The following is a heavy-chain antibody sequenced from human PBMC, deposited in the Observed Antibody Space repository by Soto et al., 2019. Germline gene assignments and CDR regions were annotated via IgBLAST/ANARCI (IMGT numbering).Heavy chain of an antibody. CDR1: GFTFGSSA. Sequence: GGSLRLSCSGSGFTFGSSAMSWARQAPGKGLEWVSAISKNGGATFYTDSVKGRFTISRDNSKNTLYLQMSSLRGEDTATYYCARISTTTSQTDYWGQGTLVTVSS. D-gene: IGHD1-26*01. J-gene: IGHJ4*02. CDR2: ISKNGGAT. V-gene: IGHV3-23*01. CDR3: ARISTTTSQTDY.